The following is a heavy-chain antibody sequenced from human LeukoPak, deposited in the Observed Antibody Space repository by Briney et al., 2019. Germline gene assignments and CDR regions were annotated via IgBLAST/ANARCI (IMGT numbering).Heavy chain of an antibody. CDR3: ASSLGDSSGYYAYYFDY. CDR2: IYYSGST. Sequence: SETLSLTRTVSGGSISSYYWSWIRQPPGKGLEWIGYIYYSGSTNYNPSLKSRVTISVDTSKNQFSLKLSSVTAADTAVYYCASSLGDSSGYYAYYFDYWGQGPRSSSPQ. D-gene: IGHD3-22*01. V-gene: IGHV4-59*08. CDR1: GGSISSYY. J-gene: IGHJ4*02.